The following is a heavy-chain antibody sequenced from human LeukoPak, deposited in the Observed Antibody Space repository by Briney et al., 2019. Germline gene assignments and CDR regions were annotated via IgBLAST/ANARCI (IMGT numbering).Heavy chain of an antibody. V-gene: IGHV3-48*04. Sequence: GGSLRLSCAASGFTFSSYSMNWVRQAPGKGLEWVSYISSSSSTIYYADSVKGRFTISRDNAKNSLYLQMNSLRAEDTAVYYCAKNSLMTDIIVVDWGQGTLVTVSS. CDR3: AKNSLMTDIIVVD. CDR2: ISSSSSTI. CDR1: GFTFSSYS. D-gene: IGHD3-16*02. J-gene: IGHJ4*02.